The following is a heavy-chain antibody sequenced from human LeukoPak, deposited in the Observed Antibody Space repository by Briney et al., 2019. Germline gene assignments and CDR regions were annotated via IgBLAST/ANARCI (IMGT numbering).Heavy chain of an antibody. V-gene: IGHV3-21*01. CDR2: ISSSSSYI. CDR3: AREGEWKLPIYYYGMDV. Sequence: PGGSLRLSCAASGFTFSSYSMNWVRQAPGKGLEWVSSISSSSSYIYYADSVKGRFTISRDNAKNSLYLQMNSLRAEDTAVYYCAREGEWKLPIYYYGMDVWGQGTTVTVSS. J-gene: IGHJ6*02. D-gene: IGHD1-26*01. CDR1: GFTFSSYS.